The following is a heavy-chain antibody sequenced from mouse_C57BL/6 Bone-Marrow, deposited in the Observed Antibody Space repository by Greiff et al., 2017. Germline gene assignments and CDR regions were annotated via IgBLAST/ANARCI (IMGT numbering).Heavy chain of an antibody. V-gene: IGHV5-12*01. Sequence: DVMLVESGGGLVQPGGSLKLSCAASGFTFSDYYMYWVRQTPEKRLEWVAYISNGGGSTYYPDTVKGRFTISRDNAKNTLYLQMSRLKSEDTAMYYCARPLYYDYDAWFAYWGQGTLVTVSA. D-gene: IGHD2-4*01. CDR2: ISNGGGST. CDR1: GFTFSDYY. CDR3: ARPLYYDYDAWFAY. J-gene: IGHJ3*01.